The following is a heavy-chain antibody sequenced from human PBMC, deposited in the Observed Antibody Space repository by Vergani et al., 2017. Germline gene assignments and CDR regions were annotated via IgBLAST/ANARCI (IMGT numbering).Heavy chain of an antibody. Sequence: QVQLQESGPGLVKPSQTLSLTCTVSGGSISSGGYYWSWIRQHPGKGLEWIGYIYYSGSTYYNPSLKSRVTISVDPSKNQFSLKLSSVTAADTAVYYCARDTISEGDFWSGYYTGKGMDVWGQGTTVTVSS. CDR3: ARDTISEGDFWSGYYTGKGMDV. CDR2: IYYSGST. V-gene: IGHV4-31*03. D-gene: IGHD3-3*01. J-gene: IGHJ6*02. CDR1: GGSISSGGYY.